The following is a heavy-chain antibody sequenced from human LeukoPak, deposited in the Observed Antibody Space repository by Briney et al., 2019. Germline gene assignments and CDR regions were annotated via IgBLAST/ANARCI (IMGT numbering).Heavy chain of an antibody. CDR3: ARSPMVRKNWFDP. J-gene: IGHJ5*02. V-gene: IGHV4-34*01. CDR1: GGPFSGYY. Sequence: SETLSLTCAVYGGPFSGYYWSWIRQPPGKGLEWIGSIYYSGSTYYNPSLKSRVTISVDTSKNQFSLKLSSVTAADTAVYYCARSPMVRKNWFDPWGQGTLVTVSS. D-gene: IGHD3-10*01. CDR2: IYYSGST.